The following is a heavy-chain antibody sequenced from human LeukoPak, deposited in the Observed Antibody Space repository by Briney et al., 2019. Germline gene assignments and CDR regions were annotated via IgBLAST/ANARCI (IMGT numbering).Heavy chain of an antibody. CDR1: GFTFSGYA. CDR2: ISGSGGST. V-gene: IGHV3-23*01. Sequence: PGGSLRLSCAASGFTFSGYAMSWVRQAPGKGLEWVSAISGSGGSTYYADSVKGRFTISRDNSKNTLYLQMNSLRAEDTAVYYCANERYYYDSTNDYWGQGTLVTVSS. J-gene: IGHJ4*02. CDR3: ANERYYYDSTNDY. D-gene: IGHD3-22*01.